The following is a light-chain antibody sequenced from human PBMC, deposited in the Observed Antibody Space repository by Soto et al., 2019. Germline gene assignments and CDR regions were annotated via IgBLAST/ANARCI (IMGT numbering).Light chain of an antibody. V-gene: IGLV1-40*01. CDR2: GNG. Sequence: QAVVTQPPSVSGAPGQRVTIPCTGSSSNIGAGHDVHWYQHLPGTAPKLLIYGNGNRPSGVPDRFSGSKSGTSASLAITGLQAEDEADYYCQSYDSSLSGSEVFGTGTKVTVL. CDR3: QSYDSSLSGSEV. J-gene: IGLJ1*01. CDR1: SSNIGAGHD.